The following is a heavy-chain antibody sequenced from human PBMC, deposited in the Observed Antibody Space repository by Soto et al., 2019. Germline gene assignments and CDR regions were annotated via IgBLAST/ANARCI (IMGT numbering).Heavy chain of an antibody. V-gene: IGHV3-74*01. Sequence: EVQLVESGGGLVQPGGSLRLSCAASGFTFRSYTFRSYWMHWVRQVPGKGLVWVSRIDSDGSSTNYADSVKGRLTISRDNAKNTVYLQMNSLRTEDTGVYYWSSPVAAAGTRLYFYGLDAWGQGTTVTVSS. CDR3: SSPVAAAGTRLYFYGLDA. D-gene: IGHD6-25*01. CDR1: GFTFRSYTFRSYW. CDR2: IDSDGSST. J-gene: IGHJ6*01.